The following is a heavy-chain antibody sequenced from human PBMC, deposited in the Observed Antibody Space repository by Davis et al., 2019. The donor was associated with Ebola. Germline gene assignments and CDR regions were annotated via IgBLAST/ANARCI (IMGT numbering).Heavy chain of an antibody. J-gene: IGHJ3*02. V-gene: IGHV3-23*01. CDR1: GVSFSSYA. D-gene: IGHD1-26*01. CDR3: AKDTTNIWFDI. CDR2: ISGTGDNT. Sequence: GESLKISCAASGVSFSSYAMTWVRQAPGKGLEWVSGISGTGDNTKYAASVKGRFTISRDNSKNTLYLQMNGLRVEDTAIYYCAKDTTNIWFDIWGQGTMVTVSS.